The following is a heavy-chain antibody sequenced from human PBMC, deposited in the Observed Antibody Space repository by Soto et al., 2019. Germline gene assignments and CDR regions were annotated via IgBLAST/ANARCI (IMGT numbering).Heavy chain of an antibody. CDR1: GYSFTSYW. CDR2: IYPGDSDT. CDR3: YSGTYYYYYGMDV. J-gene: IGHJ6*02. V-gene: IGHV5-51*01. Sequence: PGESLKISCKGSGYSFTSYWIGWVRQMPGKGLEWMGIIYPGDSDTRYSPSFQGQVTISADKSISTAYLQWSSLKASDTAMYYCYSGTYYYYYGMDVWGQGTTVPVSS. D-gene: IGHD1-26*01.